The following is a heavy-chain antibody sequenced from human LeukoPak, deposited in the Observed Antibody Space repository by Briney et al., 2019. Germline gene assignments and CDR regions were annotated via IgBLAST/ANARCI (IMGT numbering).Heavy chain of an antibody. Sequence: ASVKVSCKASGYTFTSYDINWVRQATGQGLEWMGWMNPNSGNTGYAQKFQGRVTITRNTSISTAYMELSGLRSEDTAVYFCARRPYKYYDILTGYYRSEFEYWGQGTLVTVSS. CDR1: GYTFTSYD. D-gene: IGHD3-9*01. CDR2: MNPNSGNT. V-gene: IGHV1-8*03. J-gene: IGHJ4*02. CDR3: ARRPYKYYDILTGYYRSEFEY.